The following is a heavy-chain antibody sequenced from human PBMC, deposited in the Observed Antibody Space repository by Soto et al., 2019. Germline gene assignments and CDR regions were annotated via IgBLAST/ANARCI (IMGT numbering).Heavy chain of an antibody. V-gene: IGHV4-4*02. Sequence: SETLSLTCAVSGGSIDSTNWWSWVRHAPGKGLEWIGEIHHSGSTNYNPSLKSRVTISVDRSKNHFSLNLSSVTAADTAVYYCAKKVAITTTAKPRGQFDYWGQGTLVTVSS. CDR3: AKKVAITTTAKPRGQFDY. CDR1: GGSIDSTNW. J-gene: IGHJ4*01. D-gene: IGHD2-15*01. CDR2: IHHSGST.